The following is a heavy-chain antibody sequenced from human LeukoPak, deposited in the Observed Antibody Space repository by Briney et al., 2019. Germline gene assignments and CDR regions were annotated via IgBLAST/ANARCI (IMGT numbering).Heavy chain of an antibody. D-gene: IGHD3-10*01. Sequence: SQTLSLTCAISGDSVSSNDAAWNWIRQSPSRGLEWLGRTFYSSKWYYDSAVSVKSRLTINPDTSKNQFSLQLNSVTPEDTAVYYCARENTLVRGTRNPFDYWGRGTLVTVSS. CDR1: GDSVSSNDAA. V-gene: IGHV6-1*01. J-gene: IGHJ4*02. CDR3: ARENTLVRGTRNPFDY. CDR2: TFYSSKWYY.